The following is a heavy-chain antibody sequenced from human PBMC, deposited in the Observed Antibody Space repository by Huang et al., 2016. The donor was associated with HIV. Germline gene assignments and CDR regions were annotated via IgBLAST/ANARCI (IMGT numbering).Heavy chain of an antibody. D-gene: IGHD3-3*01. V-gene: IGHV1-3*01. CDR3: ARDPLDIRRHFDF. J-gene: IGHJ4*02. CDR2: RHGGNVDT. Sequence: QVQLVQSGAEVKKPGTSVQASCKTSGYTFSSHALHWLRQAPGQRPEWMGWRHGGNVDTKYAQKFQGRVTITSDTSANIVYMELNSLLSEDTAVYYWARDPLDIRRHFDFWGQGSLVTVSS. CDR1: GYTFSSHA.